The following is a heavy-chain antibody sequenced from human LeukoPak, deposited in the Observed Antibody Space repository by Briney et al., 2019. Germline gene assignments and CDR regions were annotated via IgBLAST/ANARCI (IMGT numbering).Heavy chain of an antibody. Sequence: GGSLRLSCAASGFTFSSFEMNWVRQAPGKGLEWVSYISGSGSSIYYADSVKGRFTISRDNAKNSLYLQMNSLRDEDTAVYYCARDWVNRMIFDYWGQGTLVTVSS. CDR1: GFTFSSFE. J-gene: IGHJ4*02. V-gene: IGHV3-48*03. CDR3: ARDWVNRMIFDY. CDR2: ISGSGSSI. D-gene: IGHD2-21*01.